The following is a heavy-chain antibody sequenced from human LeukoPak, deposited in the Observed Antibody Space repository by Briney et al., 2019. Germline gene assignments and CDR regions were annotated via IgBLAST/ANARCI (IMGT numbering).Heavy chain of an antibody. D-gene: IGHD1-26*01. J-gene: IGHJ4*02. Sequence: PGGSLRLSCAASGFTFSSYNMNWVRQAPGKGLEWVSSITSGSSYIYYADSVKGRFTISRDNAKNSLYLQMNSLRAEDTAVYYCAKDQGGATFDYWGQGTLVTVSS. CDR1: GFTFSSYN. CDR3: AKDQGGATFDY. CDR2: ITSGSSYI. V-gene: IGHV3-21*04.